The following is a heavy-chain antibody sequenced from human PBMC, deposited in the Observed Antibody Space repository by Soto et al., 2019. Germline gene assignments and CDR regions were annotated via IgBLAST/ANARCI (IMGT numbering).Heavy chain of an antibody. CDR1: GFTFSSYA. CDR2: ISGSGGST. J-gene: IGHJ4*02. CDR3: AKDRLPAKRITIFGVVTKEFDY. D-gene: IGHD3-3*01. Sequence: PGGSLRLSCSASGFTFSSYAMSWVRQAPGKGLEWVSAISGSGGSTYYADSVKGRFTISRDNSKNTLYLQMNSLRAEDTAVYYCAKDRLPAKRITIFGVVTKEFDYWGQGTLVTVSS. V-gene: IGHV3-23*01.